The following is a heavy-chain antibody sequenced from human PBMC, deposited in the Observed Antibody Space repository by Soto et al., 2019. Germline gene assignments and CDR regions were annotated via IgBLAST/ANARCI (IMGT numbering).Heavy chain of an antibody. D-gene: IGHD2-21*02. Sequence: ESGPTLVNPPQTLTLTCTFSAFSLSTGGVGVGWIRQPPGKALEWLALIYWDDDKRYSPSLRSRLTITKDTSKNQVVLTITNMDPVDTATYYCIQSRCGGDCLQSYASYYYYGMDVWGQGTTVTVSS. J-gene: IGHJ6*02. CDR1: AFSLSTGGVG. V-gene: IGHV2-5*02. CDR3: IQSRCGGDCLQSYASYYYYGMDV. CDR2: IYWDDDK.